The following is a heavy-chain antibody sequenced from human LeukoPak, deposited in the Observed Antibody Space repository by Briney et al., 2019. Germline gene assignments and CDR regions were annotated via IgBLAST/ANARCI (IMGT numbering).Heavy chain of an antibody. J-gene: IGHJ4*02. CDR2: IYSGGST. CDR3: ARGGGSWPIDY. Sequence: GGSLRLSRAASGFTVSSNYMSWVRQAPGKGLEWVSVIYSGGSTYYADSVKGRFTISRDNSKNTLYLQMNSLRAEDTAVYYCARGGGSWPIDYWGQGTLVTVSS. D-gene: IGHD6-13*01. CDR1: GFTVSSNY. V-gene: IGHV3-66*01.